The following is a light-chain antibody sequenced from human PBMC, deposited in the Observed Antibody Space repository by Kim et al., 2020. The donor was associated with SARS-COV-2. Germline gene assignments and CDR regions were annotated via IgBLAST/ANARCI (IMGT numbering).Light chain of an antibody. J-gene: IGKJ4*01. CDR1: QSISSW. V-gene: IGKV1-5*03. CDR3: QQYPALT. CDR2: KAS. Sequence: DIQMTQSPSTLSASVGDRVTITCRASQSISSWLAWYQQKPGKAPKLLIYKASSLESGVPSRFSGSGSGTEFTLTISSLQPDDFATYYCQQYPALTFGEGTKVDIK.